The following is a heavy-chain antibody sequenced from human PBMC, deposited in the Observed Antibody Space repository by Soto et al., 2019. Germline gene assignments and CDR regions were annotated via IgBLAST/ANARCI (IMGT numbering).Heavy chain of an antibody. CDR2: IIPILTTP. D-gene: IGHD2-8*02. J-gene: IGHJ6*02. CDR1: GGTFSIYG. V-gene: IGHV1-69*13. Sequence: GASVKVSCKASGGTFSIYGFSGVRQAPGQGPEWIGGIIPILTTPNYAQKFQGRVTIVADESTTTVYMELSSLKFEDTAVYYCATSVGIAPTGEDGMDVWGQGTSVTVSS. CDR3: ATSVGIAPTGEDGMDV.